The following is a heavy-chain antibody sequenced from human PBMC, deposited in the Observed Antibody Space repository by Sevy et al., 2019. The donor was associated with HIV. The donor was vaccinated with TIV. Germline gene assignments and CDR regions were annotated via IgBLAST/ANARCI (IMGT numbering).Heavy chain of an antibody. CDR3: AKVDIEVVVAALHTAIDY. CDR1: GFTFSSYA. D-gene: IGHD2-15*01. J-gene: IGHJ4*02. V-gene: IGHV3-23*01. CDR2: ISGSGGST. Sequence: GGSLRLSCAASGFTFSSYAMSWVRQAPGKGLEWVSAISGSGGSTYYADSVKGRFTISRDNSKNTLYLQMNSLRAEDTAVYYCAKVDIEVVVAALHTAIDYWGQGTLVTVSS.